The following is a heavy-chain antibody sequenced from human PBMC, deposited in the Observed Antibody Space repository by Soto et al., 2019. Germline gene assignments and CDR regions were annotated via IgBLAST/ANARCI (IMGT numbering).Heavy chain of an antibody. CDR2: IGGGGADT. CDR1: RFTFSDYA. J-gene: IGHJ5*02. V-gene: IGHV3-23*01. D-gene: IGHD3-16*01. CDR3: AKDGEPYYGKWDWFDP. Sequence: DVQLLESGGGLVQPGGSLTLSCAASRFTFSDYAMSWVRQAPGKGLEWVSGIGGGGADTYYGDSVKGRFTISRDKYKNTLYLQRNSRSDEDTAVYYCAKDGEPYYGKWDWFDPWGQGTLVTVSS.